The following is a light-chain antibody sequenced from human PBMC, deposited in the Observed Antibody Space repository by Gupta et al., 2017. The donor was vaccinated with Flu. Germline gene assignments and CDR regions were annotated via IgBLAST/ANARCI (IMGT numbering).Light chain of an antibody. CDR1: QSVSSSY. Sequence: EIVLTQSPGTLSLSPGERATLSCRASQSVSSSYLAWYQQKPGQAPRLLIHGGSNRATGITDRFSGSGSRTDFTLTISRLEPEDFAVYYCQQYGSSPNTFGGGTKVEIK. CDR2: GGS. CDR3: QQYGSSPNT. J-gene: IGKJ4*01. V-gene: IGKV3-20*01.